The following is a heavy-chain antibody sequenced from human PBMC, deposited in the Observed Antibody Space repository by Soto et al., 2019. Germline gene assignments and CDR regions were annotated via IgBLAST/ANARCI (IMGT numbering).Heavy chain of an antibody. CDR1: GGSISGSY. D-gene: IGHD6-19*01. CDR2: VHYTGST. CDR3: ARSVAVPGAPIDY. Sequence: SETLSLTCSVSGGSISGSYWSWIRQSPGKGLEWLGYVHYTGSTNYSPSLRSRVSISVDTSKNEFSLRLSSVTAADTAVYFCARSVAVPGAPIDYWGPGTHFTVSS. V-gene: IGHV4-59*01. J-gene: IGHJ4*02.